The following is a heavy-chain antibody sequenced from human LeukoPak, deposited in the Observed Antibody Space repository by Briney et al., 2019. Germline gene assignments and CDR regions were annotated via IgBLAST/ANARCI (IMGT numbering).Heavy chain of an antibody. CDR2: IYPGDSDT. Sequence: GESLKISCKGSGYTFASYWIGWVRQMPGKGLEWMGIIYPGDSDTRYSPSFRGQVTISADKSINTAYLQWSSLKASDSAIYYCARGGYYWFDPWGQGTLVTVSS. V-gene: IGHV5-51*01. D-gene: IGHD5-18*01. CDR1: GYTFASYW. J-gene: IGHJ5*02. CDR3: ARGGYYWFDP.